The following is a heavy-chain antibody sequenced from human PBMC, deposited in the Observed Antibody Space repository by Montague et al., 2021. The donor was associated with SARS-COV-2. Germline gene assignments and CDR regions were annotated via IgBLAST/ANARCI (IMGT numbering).Heavy chain of an antibody. CDR1: GGSINSSC. Sequence: SETLSLTCTVPGGSINSSCCCWIRQPPGPGLEWHGYVYYRGSTNSNPSLTTRVPISVDTSKTQFSLKLNSMTAADTALDYCAREDRWNWFDPWGQGTLVVVSS. J-gene: IGHJ5*02. CDR2: VYYRGST. CDR3: AREDRWNWFDP. D-gene: IGHD5-24*01. V-gene: IGHV4-59*01.